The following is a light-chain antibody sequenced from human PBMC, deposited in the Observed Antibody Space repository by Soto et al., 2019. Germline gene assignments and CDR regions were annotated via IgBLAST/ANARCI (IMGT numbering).Light chain of an antibody. V-gene: IGLV2-14*01. J-gene: IGLJ3*02. CDR3: SSYTSTNSGV. Sequence: QSALTQSASVSGSPGQSITISCTGTSSDVGGYNYVSWYQQHPGKAPKLIIYDVSNRPSGVSTRFSGSKSGNTASLTISGLQDEDEADYSCSSYTSTNSGVFGGGTKLTVL. CDR1: SSDVGGYNY. CDR2: DVS.